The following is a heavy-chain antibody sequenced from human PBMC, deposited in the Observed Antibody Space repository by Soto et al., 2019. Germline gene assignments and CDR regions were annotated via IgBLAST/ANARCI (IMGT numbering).Heavy chain of an antibody. V-gene: IGHV3-64D*06. CDR1: GLTVCTYI. D-gene: IGHD1-26*01. J-gene: IGHJ4*02. CDR2: IISNGGKT. CDR3: VKVRLGNYYYFDS. Sequence: RLSGSAAGLTVCTYIMHWGRQAPGNQLGDVSSIISNGGKTYYADSVKGRFSISRDNSKSTVYLQMCSLRAEDTAVYYYVKVRLGNYYYFDSWGQGTLVTVSS.